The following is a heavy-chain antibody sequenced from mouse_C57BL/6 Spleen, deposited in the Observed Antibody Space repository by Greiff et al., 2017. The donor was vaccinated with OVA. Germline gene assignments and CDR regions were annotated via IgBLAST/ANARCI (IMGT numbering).Heavy chain of an antibody. Sequence: EVQRVESGPELVKPGASVKIPCKASGYTFTDYNMDWVKQSHGKSLEWIGDINPNNGGTIYNQKFKGKATLTVDKSSSTAYMELRSLTSEDTAVYYCARGEDDYHRFAYWGQGTLVTVSA. D-gene: IGHD2-4*01. V-gene: IGHV1-18*01. CDR2: INPNNGGT. CDR1: GYTFTDYN. CDR3: ARGEDDYHRFAY. J-gene: IGHJ3*01.